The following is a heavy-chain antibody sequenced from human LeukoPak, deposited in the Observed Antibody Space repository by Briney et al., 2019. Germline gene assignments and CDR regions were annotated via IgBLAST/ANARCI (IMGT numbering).Heavy chain of an antibody. CDR1: GFTFSNFW. V-gene: IGHV3-7*03. D-gene: IGHD3-22*01. J-gene: IGHJ4*02. Sequence: GGSLRLSCTASGFTFSNFWMGWVRQAPGKGLEWVANIKQDETEKFYLGSVKGRFTISRDNAKNSLYLQMNSLRVEDTALYYCARDGWAGDSSGYYNLWGQGTLVTVSS. CDR2: IKQDETEK. CDR3: ARDGWAGDSSGYYNL.